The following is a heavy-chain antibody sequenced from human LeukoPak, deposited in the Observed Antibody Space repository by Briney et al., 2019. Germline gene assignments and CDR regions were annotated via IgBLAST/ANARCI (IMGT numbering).Heavy chain of an antibody. CDR3: ARQDGNSKYYFDY. D-gene: IGHD1-1*01. J-gene: IGHJ4*02. CDR1: GYSFTYYW. CDR2: IYPGDSDT. Sequence: GESLKISCKGSGYSFTYYWIGWVREMPGKGLEWMGIIYPGDSDTRYRPSFQGQVTISVDKSISTAYLQWSSLKASDTAMYYCARQDGNSKYYFDYWGQGTLVTVSS. V-gene: IGHV5-51*01.